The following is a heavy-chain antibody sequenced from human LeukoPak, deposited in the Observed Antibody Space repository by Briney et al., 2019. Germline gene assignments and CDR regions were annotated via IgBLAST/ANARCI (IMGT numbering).Heavy chain of an antibody. CDR2: IYYSGST. D-gene: IGHD6-19*01. V-gene: IGHV4-59*01. CDR1: GGSISSYY. CDR3: ARGVAVAGIVFDY. J-gene: IGHJ4*02. Sequence: SPSETLSLTCTVSGGSISSYYWSWIRQPPGKGLEWIGYIYYSGSTNYNPSLKSRVTISVDTSKNQFSLKLSSVTAADTAVYYCARGVAVAGIVFDYWGQGTLVTVSS.